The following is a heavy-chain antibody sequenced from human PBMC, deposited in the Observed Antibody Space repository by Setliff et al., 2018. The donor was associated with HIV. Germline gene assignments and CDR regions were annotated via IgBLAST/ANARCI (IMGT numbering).Heavy chain of an antibody. CDR3: GRVAGYCAPSRCYGYNAFDI. V-gene: IGHV4-38-2*02. J-gene: IGHJ3*02. CDR1: GDSISSDFY. Sequence: PSETLSLTCTVSGDSISSDFYWGWIRQPPGKGLEWVGSIYHSGNTYYMPSLQSRVTISVDMSKDQFSLNLSTVTAADTAVYYCGRVAGYCAPSRCYGYNAFDIWGPGTMVTVSS. CDR2: IYHSGNT. D-gene: IGHD2-15*01.